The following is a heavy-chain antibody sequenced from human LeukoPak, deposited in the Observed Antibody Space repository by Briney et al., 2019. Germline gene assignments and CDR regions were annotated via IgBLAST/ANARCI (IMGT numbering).Heavy chain of an antibody. V-gene: IGHV3-23*01. J-gene: IGHJ3*02. CDR1: GFTFSSYA. CDR3: AKGPIYPTGPLDAFDI. D-gene: IGHD5/OR15-5a*01. CDR2: ISGSGGST. Sequence: PGGSLRLSCAASGFTFSSYAMSWVRQAPGKGLEWVSAISGSGGSTYYADSVKGRFTISRDNSKNTLYLQMNSLRAEDTAVYYCAKGPIYPTGPLDAFDIWGQGTMVTVSS.